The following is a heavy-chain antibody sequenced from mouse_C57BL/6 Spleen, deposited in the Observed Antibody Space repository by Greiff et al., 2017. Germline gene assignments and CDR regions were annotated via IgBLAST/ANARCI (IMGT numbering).Heavy chain of an antibody. CDR1: GFTFSDYG. V-gene: IGHV5-17*01. Sequence: EVQLVESGGGLVKPGGSLKLSCAASGFTFSDYGMHWVRQAPEKGLEWVAYISSGSSTIYYADTVKGRFTISRDNAKNTLFLQMTSLRSEDTAMYYCARLGEETWFAYWGQGTLVTVSA. J-gene: IGHJ3*01. D-gene: IGHD4-1*01. CDR3: ARLGEETWFAY. CDR2: ISSGSSTI.